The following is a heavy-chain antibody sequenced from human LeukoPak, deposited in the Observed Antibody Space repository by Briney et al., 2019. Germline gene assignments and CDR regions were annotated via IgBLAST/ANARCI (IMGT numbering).Heavy chain of an antibody. Sequence: ASVKVSCKASGGTFSSYANSWVRQAPGQGLEWMGRIIPILGIANYAQKFQGRVTITADKSTSTAYMELSSLRSEDTAVYYCARGDSSGWYTHAFDIWGQGTMVTVSS. V-gene: IGHV1-69*04. CDR2: IIPILGIA. CDR1: GGTFSSYA. J-gene: IGHJ3*02. D-gene: IGHD6-19*01. CDR3: ARGDSSGWYTHAFDI.